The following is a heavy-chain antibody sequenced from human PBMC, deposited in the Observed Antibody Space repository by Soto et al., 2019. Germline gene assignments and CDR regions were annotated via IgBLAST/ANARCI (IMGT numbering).Heavy chain of an antibody. J-gene: IGHJ4*02. CDR3: ARVYYGSGTYGNYFDY. V-gene: IGHV3-7*01. CDR2: IKQDGSDK. CDR1: GFIFTTYW. D-gene: IGHD3-10*01. Sequence: EVQLVESGGGLVQPGGSLRLSCAASGFIFTTYWMSWVRQAPGKGLEWVANIKQDGSDKYYVDSVKGRFTISRDNAKNALYLQMNGLRAEDTAVYFCARVYYGSGTYGNYFDYGGQGTLVTVSS.